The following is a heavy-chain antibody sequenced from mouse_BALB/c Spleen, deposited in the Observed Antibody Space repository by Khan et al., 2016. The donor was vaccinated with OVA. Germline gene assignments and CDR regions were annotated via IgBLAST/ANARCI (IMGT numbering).Heavy chain of an antibody. CDR2: INTGGAYT. Sequence: EVQLVESGGDFVRPGGSLKLSCAASGFTFSTYGMSWVRQTPDKRLEWVATINTGGAYTYYPDRVKGRFTISRDNAKNTLYLQLSSLTSEDTAIYYCARRAYYYNSEGFAYWGQGTLVTVSA. J-gene: IGHJ3*01. CDR1: GFTFSTYG. CDR3: ARRAYYYNSEGFAY. V-gene: IGHV5-6*01. D-gene: IGHD1-1*01.